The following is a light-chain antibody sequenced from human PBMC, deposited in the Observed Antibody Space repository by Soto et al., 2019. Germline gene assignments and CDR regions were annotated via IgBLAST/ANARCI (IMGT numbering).Light chain of an antibody. V-gene: IGLV1-44*01. CDR2: TNN. J-gene: IGLJ2*01. CDR1: SSNIGSNT. Sequence: QSVLTQPPSASGTPGQRVTISCSGSSSNIGSNTVNWYQQLPGTAPKLLIYTNNQRPSGVPDRFSGSKSGTSASLAISGLQSEDEADYHCAAWDDSLNAVVFGGGTQLT. CDR3: AAWDDSLNAVV.